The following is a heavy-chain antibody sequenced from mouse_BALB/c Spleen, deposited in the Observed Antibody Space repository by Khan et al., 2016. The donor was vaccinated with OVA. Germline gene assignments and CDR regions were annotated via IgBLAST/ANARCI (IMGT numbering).Heavy chain of an antibody. Sequence: VQLKESGAELAKPGASVKMSCKASGYTFINYWILWIKQRPGQGLEWIGYINPSTGYTEYNQNFKDKATLTADKSSSTAYMHLSSLTSEDSTVYYCARRGLRWDFDYWGQGTTLTVS. CDR3: ARRGLRWDFDY. CDR2: INPSTGYT. V-gene: IGHV1-7*01. CDR1: GYTFINYW. J-gene: IGHJ2*01. D-gene: IGHD1-1*01.